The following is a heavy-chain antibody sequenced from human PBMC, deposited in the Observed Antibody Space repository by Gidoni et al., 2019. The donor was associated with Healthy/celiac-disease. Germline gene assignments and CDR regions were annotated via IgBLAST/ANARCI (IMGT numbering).Heavy chain of an antibody. Sequence: QVQLQQRGAGLLKPSETLSLTCAVYGGSFSGYYWIWIRQPPGKRLEWIGEINHSGSTNYNPSLKSRVTISVDTSKNQFSLKLSSVTAADTAVYYCARGRTFTYSSSWYSTRGWFDPWGQGTLVTVSS. J-gene: IGHJ5*02. V-gene: IGHV4-34*01. D-gene: IGHD6-13*01. CDR1: GGSFSGYY. CDR3: ARGRTFTYSSSWYSTRGWFDP. CDR2: INHSGST.